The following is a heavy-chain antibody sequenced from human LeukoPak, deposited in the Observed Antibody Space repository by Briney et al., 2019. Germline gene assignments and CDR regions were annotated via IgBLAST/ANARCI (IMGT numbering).Heavy chain of an antibody. CDR2: FSGSGGTI. V-gene: IGHV3-23*01. CDR1: GFTFSIYA. Sequence: GGSLRLSCAASGFTFSIYAMTWVRQAPGKGLEWVSGFSGSGGTIYYADSVKGRFTISRDNSKNTLYLQMNSLRAGDTAVYYCAKDPNGDYFGAFDMWGQGTMVTVSS. D-gene: IGHD4-17*01. CDR3: AKDPNGDYFGAFDM. J-gene: IGHJ3*02.